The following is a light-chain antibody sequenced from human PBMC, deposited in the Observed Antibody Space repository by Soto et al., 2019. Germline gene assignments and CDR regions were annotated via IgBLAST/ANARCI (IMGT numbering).Light chain of an antibody. J-gene: IGKJ2*01. CDR1: QSVSSSY. CDR2: GAS. V-gene: IGKV3-20*01. CDR3: QQYGSSPRT. Sequence: EIVLTQSPGTLSLSPGERATLSCRASQSVSSSYLAWYQQKPGQAPRLLIYGASSRATGIPDRFSGSGSGTDFTLTISRLEPEDFAVFYCQQYGSSPRTFGQGTNREIK.